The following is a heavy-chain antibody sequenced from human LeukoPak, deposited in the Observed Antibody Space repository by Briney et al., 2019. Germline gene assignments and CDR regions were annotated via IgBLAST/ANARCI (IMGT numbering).Heavy chain of an antibody. CDR2: IIPIFGTA. J-gene: IGHJ6*02. D-gene: IGHD3-10*01. Sequence: ASVKVSCKASGGTFSSYAISWVRQAPGQGLEWMGGIIPIFGTANYAQKFQGRVTITADESTSTAYMELSSLRAEDTAVYFCARDRAGSGNYYNNPHGLDLWGQGTTVSVSS. V-gene: IGHV1-69*13. CDR3: ARDRAGSGNYYNNPHGLDL. CDR1: GGTFSSYA.